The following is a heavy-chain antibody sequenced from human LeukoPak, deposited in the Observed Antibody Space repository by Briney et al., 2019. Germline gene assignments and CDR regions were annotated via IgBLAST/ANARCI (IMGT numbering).Heavy chain of an antibody. CDR3: ARERTAVAGQAY. J-gene: IGHJ4*02. V-gene: IGHV4-39*07. CDR1: GDSIDTGGYD. D-gene: IGHD6-19*01. Sequence: PSETLSLTCSVSGDSIDTGGYDWGWIRQPPGKGLDWIGSIYYSGSTYYNPSLKSRVTISVDTSKNQFSLKLSSVTAADTAVYYCARERTAVAGQAYWGQRTLVTVSS. CDR2: IYYSGST.